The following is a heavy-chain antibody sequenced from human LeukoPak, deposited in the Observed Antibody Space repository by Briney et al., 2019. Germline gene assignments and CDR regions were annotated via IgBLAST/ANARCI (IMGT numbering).Heavy chain of an antibody. Sequence: SETLSLTCAVYGGSFSRYYWSLMPDPPGKGPGGIGYIYYSGSTYYNPSLKSRVTISVDTSKNQFSLKLSSVTAANTAVYYCARDLSRCSSTSCQYYYYGMDVWGQGTTVTVCS. V-gene: IGHV4-34*09. CDR3: ARDLSRCSSTSCQYYYYGMDV. CDR1: GGSFSRYY. D-gene: IGHD2-2*01. CDR2: IYYSGST. J-gene: IGHJ6*02.